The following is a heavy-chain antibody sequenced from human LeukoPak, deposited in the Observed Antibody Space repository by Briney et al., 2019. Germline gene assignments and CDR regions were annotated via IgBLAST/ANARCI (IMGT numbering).Heavy chain of an antibody. CDR3: ASVPRPLRWEPYYYYMDV. J-gene: IGHJ6*03. Sequence: VASVKVSCKASGGTFSSYAISWVRQAPGQGLEWMGGIIPIFGTANYAQKFQGRVTITADESTSTAYMELSSLRSEDTAVYYCASVPRPLRWEPYYYYMDVWGKGTTVTVSS. D-gene: IGHD4-23*01. CDR2: IIPIFGTA. V-gene: IGHV1-69*13. CDR1: GGTFSSYA.